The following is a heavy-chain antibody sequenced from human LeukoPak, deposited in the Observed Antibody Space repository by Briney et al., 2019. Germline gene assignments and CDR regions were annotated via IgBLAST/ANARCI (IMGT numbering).Heavy chain of an antibody. J-gene: IGHJ3*02. D-gene: IGHD2-21*01. CDR1: GFTFTSSA. CDR2: IVVGSGNT. V-gene: IGHV1-58*02. CDR3: AANTPRVVREDAFDI. Sequence: SVKVSCKASGFTFTSSAMQWVRQARGQRLEWIGWIVVGSGNTNYAQKFQEGITITRDMSTSTAYMELSSLRSEDTAVYYCAANTPRVVREDAFDIWGQGTMVTVSS.